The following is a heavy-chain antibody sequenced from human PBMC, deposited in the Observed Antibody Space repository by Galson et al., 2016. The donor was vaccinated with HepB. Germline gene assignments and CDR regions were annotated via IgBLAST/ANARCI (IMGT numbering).Heavy chain of an antibody. CDR2: IKEDGSEK. CDR1: GLSLSSYW. J-gene: IGHJ4*02. CDR3: ARGGSGWPWLDY. D-gene: IGHD6-25*01. Sequence: SLRLSCAASGLSLSSYWMAWVRQAPGKGLEWVANIKEDGSEKWYVDSVKGRFTISRDNAKKSLYLQMNSPRAEDTAVYYCARGGSGWPWLDYWGQGTLVAVSS. V-gene: IGHV3-7*03.